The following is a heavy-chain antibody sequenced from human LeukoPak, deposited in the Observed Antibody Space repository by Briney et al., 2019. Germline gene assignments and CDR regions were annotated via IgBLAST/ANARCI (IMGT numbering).Heavy chain of an antibody. CDR1: GGTFSSYA. CDR2: IIPIFGTA. J-gene: IGHJ4*02. D-gene: IGHD6-19*01. CDR3: ARERGDVIAVAGTTYFDY. V-gene: IGHV1-69*13. Sequence: GASVKVSCKASGGTFSSYAISWVRQAPGQGLEWMGGIIPIFGTANYAQKFQGRVTITADESTSTAYMELSSLRSEDTAVYYCARERGDVIAVAGTTYFDYWGQGTLVTVSS.